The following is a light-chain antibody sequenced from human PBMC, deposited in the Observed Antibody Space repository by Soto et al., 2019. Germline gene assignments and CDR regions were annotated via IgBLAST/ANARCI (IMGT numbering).Light chain of an antibody. Sequence: QSALTQPASVSGSPGQSITISCTGTSSDVGGYNYVSWYQQHPGKAPKVLIYEVTYRPSGVSNRFSGSRSGNTASLTISGLQADDEADYYCSSYTSSTPPFVFGTGTKLTVL. J-gene: IGLJ1*01. CDR3: SSYTSSTPPFV. CDR1: SSDVGGYNY. CDR2: EVT. V-gene: IGLV2-14*01.